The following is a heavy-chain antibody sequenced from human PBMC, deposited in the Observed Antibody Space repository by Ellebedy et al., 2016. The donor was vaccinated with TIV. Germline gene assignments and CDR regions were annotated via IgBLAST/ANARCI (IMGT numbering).Heavy chain of an antibody. D-gene: IGHD6-19*01. V-gene: IGHV3-23*01. CDR1: GFTFSTYA. CDR3: ARGWGHFDS. CDR2: ISVSGDRT. J-gene: IGHJ4*02. Sequence: GGSLRLXXAASGFTFSTYAMSWVRQAPGKGLEWVSTISVSGDRTYYSDSVKGRFTISRDNSKNTLYLQMNSLRAEDTAVYYCARGWGHFDSWGLGTLVTVSS.